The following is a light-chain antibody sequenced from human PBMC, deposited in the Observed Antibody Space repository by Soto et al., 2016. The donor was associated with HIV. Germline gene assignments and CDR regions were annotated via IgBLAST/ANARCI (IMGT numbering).Light chain of an antibody. CDR1: QSVSVW. Sequence: DIQMTQFPSTLSASIGDRVTITCRASQSVSVWLAWYQQKPGKAPNLLMSATSVLESGVPSRFSGSGSGTEFTLTISSLQPEDFATYYCQQYDNYPYTFGQGTKLEIK. CDR2: ATS. V-gene: IGKV1-5*03. J-gene: IGKJ2*01. CDR3: QQYDNYPYT.